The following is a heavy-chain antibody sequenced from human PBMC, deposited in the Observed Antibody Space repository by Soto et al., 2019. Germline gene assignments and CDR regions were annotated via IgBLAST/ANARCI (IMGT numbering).Heavy chain of an antibody. CDR3: AKYATSFNGVWEPFDM. Sequence: EVQLLESGGGVVQPGGSLRLSCAASGFTFSDYAMSWVRQTPGKGLQWVSGVGGSDDDKHYADSGRGRFIVSRDNSKNTLYLQINSPRADDTAIYYCAKYATSFNGVWEPFDMWGQGTEVTVSS. V-gene: IGHV3-23*01. CDR1: GFTFSDYA. J-gene: IGHJ3*02. CDR2: VGGSDDDK. D-gene: IGHD2-8*01.